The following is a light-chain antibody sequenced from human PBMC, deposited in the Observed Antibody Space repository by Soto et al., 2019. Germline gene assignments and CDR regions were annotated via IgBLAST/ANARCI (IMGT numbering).Light chain of an antibody. Sequence: EIVLTQSPATLSLSPGERATLSCRASQSVSSYLAWYQQKPGQAPRLLIYDASNRATGIPPRCSGSGSGTDFTLPISSLEPEDFAVYYCQQRSNWPSITFGQGTRLEIK. CDR2: DAS. J-gene: IGKJ5*01. CDR1: QSVSSY. V-gene: IGKV3-11*01. CDR3: QQRSNWPSIT.